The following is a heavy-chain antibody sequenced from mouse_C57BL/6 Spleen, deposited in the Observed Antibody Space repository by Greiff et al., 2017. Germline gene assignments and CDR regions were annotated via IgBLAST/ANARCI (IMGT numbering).Heavy chain of an antibody. J-gene: IGHJ3*01. CDR1: GYTFTSYW. V-gene: IGHV1-50*01. D-gene: IGHD2-3*01. CDR2: IDPSDSYT. CDR3: ARWDCYYEFAC. Sequence: QVQLQQPGAELVKPGASVKLSCKASGYTFTSYWMQWVKQRPGQGLEWIGEIDPSDSYTNYNQKFKGKATLTVDTSSSTAYMQLSSLTSEDSAVYYCARWDCYYEFACWGQGALVTVSA.